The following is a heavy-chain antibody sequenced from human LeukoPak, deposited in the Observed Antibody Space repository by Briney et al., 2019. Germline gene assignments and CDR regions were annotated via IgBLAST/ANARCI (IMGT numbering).Heavy chain of an antibody. CDR1: GFTFDDYA. D-gene: IGHD2-15*01. J-gene: IGHJ4*02. CDR2: ISWNSGSI. V-gene: IGHV3-9*01. CDR3: AKDMTAATTLNFDY. Sequence: PGRSLRLSCAASGFTFDDYAMHWVRQAPGKGLEWVSGISWNSGSIGYADSVKGRFTISRDNAKNSLYLQMNSLRAEDTALYYCAKDMTAATTLNFDYWGQGTLVTVSS.